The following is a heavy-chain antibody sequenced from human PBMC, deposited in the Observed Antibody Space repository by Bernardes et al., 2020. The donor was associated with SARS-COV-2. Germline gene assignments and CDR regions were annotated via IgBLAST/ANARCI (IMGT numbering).Heavy chain of an antibody. D-gene: IGHD2-8*01. CDR1: GFTFSSYW. V-gene: IGHV3-7*01. CDR3: ARDLGSDTVLMPAALPGDC. J-gene: IGHJ4*02. Sequence: GGSLRLSCAASGFTFSSYWMTWVRQAPGKGLEWVANIKQDGNEKYYVDSVKGRFTIPRDNAKNSLYLQMDSLRAEDTAVYYCARDLGSDTVLMPAALPGDCWGQGTRVTVSS. CDR2: IKQDGNEK.